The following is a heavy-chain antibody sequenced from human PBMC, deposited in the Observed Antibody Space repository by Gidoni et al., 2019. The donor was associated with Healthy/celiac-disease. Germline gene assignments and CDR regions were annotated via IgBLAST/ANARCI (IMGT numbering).Heavy chain of an antibody. Sequence: QLQLQESGPGLVKPSETLSLTCTVSGGSISSSSYYWGWIRQPPGKGLEWIGSIYYSGSTYYNPSLKTRVTISVDTSKTQFSLKLSSGTAADTAVYYCARHPSGSYSRSGVEWGQGTLVTVSS. D-gene: IGHD1-26*01. CDR1: GGSISSSSYY. CDR2: IYYSGST. CDR3: ARHPSGSYSRSGVE. J-gene: IGHJ4*02. V-gene: IGHV4-39*01.